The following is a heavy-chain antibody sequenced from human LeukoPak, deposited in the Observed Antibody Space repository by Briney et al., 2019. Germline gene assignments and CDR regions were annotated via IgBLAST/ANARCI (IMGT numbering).Heavy chain of an antibody. Sequence: SETLSLTCTVSGGSISSYYWSWIRQPPGKGLEWIGYIYYSGSTNYNPSLKSRVTISVDTSKNQFSLKLSSVTAADTAVYYCAREPYYYDSRGSFHAFDIWGQGTMVTVSS. CDR1: GGSISSYY. J-gene: IGHJ3*02. D-gene: IGHD3-22*01. CDR2: IYYSGST. V-gene: IGHV4-59*01. CDR3: AREPYYYDSRGSFHAFDI.